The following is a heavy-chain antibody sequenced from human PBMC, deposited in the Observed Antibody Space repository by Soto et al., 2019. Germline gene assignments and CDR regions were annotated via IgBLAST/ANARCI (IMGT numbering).Heavy chain of an antibody. J-gene: IGHJ4*02. CDR1: EFTFSSYA. D-gene: IGHD3-16*01. Sequence: QVHLVESGGGVVQPGRSLRLSCAASEFTFSSYAMHWVRQAPGKGLEWVSVISFDGSNMYYAASVKGRFTISRDNSKNTLYLQMSSLRAEDTAMYYWATWGNIPGVYWGQGTLVAVSS. CDR2: ISFDGSNM. V-gene: IGHV3-30-3*01. CDR3: ATWGNIPGVY.